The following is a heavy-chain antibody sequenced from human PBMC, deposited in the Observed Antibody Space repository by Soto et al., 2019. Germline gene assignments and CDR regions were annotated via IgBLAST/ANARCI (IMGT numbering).Heavy chain of an antibody. CDR2: IYYSGST. CDR3: GRREGTAMTAGYFDY. V-gene: IGHV4-59*01. CDR1: GGSISSYY. J-gene: IGHJ4*02. Sequence: SETLSLTCTVSGGSISSYYWSWIRQPPGKGLEWIGCIYYSGSTKYNPSLKSRVTISVDTSKNQFSLKLSSVTAADTAVYYCGRREGTAMTAGYFDYWGQRTLVTFST. D-gene: IGHD4-17*01.